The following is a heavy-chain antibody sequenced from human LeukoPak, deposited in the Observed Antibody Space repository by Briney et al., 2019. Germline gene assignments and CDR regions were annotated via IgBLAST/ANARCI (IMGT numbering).Heavy chain of an antibody. CDR1: GLTFSKSA. V-gene: IGHV3-23*01. D-gene: IGHD2-15*01. J-gene: IGHJ4*02. Sequence: GGSLRLSCAASGLTFSKSALTWVRQAPGKGLEWVSTITDVGDIFYTYSVRGRFTISRDNSKNTVYMQTDGLRAEDTAVYYCTRDRGGSPTDVFDYWGQGTLVTVSS. CDR2: ITDVGDI. CDR3: TRDRGGSPTDVFDY.